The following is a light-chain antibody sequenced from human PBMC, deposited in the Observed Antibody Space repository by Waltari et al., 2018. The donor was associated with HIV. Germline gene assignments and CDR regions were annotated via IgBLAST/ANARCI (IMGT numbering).Light chain of an antibody. V-gene: IGKV3-15*01. J-gene: IGKJ2*01. CDR3: QQYNNWPRGT. CDR1: QSVSSN. Sequence: EIVMTQSPATLSVSPGERATLSCRASQSVSSNLAWYQQKPGQAPRLLIYGASTRATGIPARFSGSGSGTEFTLTISSLQSEDSAVYYCQQYNNWPRGTFGQGTKLEIK. CDR2: GAS.